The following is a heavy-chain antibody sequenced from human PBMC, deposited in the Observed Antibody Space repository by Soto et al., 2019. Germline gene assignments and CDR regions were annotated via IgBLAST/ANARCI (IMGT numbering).Heavy chain of an antibody. V-gene: IGHV3-30-3*01. J-gene: IGHJ4*02. CDR1: GFTFSSYA. CDR3: ARGPPFFSLTDRGYFGY. CDR2: ISYDGSNK. D-gene: IGHD3-22*01. Sequence: VGSLRLSCAASGFTFSSYAMHWVRQAPGKVLEWVAVISYDGSNKYYADSVKGRFTISRDNSKNTLYLQMNSLRAEDTAVYYCARGPPFFSLTDRGYFGYWGQGTLVTVSS.